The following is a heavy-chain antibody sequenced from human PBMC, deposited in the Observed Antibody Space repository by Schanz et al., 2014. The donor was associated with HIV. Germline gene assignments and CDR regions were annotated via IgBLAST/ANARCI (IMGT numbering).Heavy chain of an antibody. J-gene: IGHJ6*02. CDR1: AFTFSDYY. CDR2: ISSSSSSI. V-gene: IGHV3-11*04. D-gene: IGHD3-3*01. CDR3: AREAYYFDFWNGQYYYYGLDV. Sequence: QVQLVESGGGLVKPGGSLRLSCAASAFTFSDYYMNWIRQAPGKGLEWVSYISSSSSSIYYADSVKGRFTISRDNAKNSLVLQMNSLKDDDTAVYYCAREAYYFDFWNGQYYYYGLDVWGQGTTVTVSS.